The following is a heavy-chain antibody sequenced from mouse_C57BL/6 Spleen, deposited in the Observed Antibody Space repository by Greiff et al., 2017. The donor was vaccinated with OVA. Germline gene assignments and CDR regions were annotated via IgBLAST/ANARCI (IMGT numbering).Heavy chain of an antibody. CDR1: GFTFSDYY. CDR3: ARIITTVGYFDV. Sequence: EVNLVESEGGLVQPGSSMKLSCTASGFTFSDYYMAWVRQVPEKGLEWVANINYDGSSTYYLDSLKSRFIISRDNAKNILYLQMSSLKSEDTATYYCARIITTVGYFDVWGTGTTVTVSS. CDR2: INYDGSST. D-gene: IGHD1-1*01. V-gene: IGHV5-16*01. J-gene: IGHJ1*03.